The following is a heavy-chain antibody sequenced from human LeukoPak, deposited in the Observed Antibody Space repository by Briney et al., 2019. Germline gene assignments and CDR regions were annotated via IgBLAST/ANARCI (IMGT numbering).Heavy chain of an antibody. CDR3: ARHYSGSGSYTGYYYYGMDV. Sequence: SETLSLTCTVSGSSISSSSYYWGWIRQPPGKGLEWIGSIYYSGSTYYNPSLKSRVTISVDTSQNRFSLKLSSVTAADTAVYYCARHYSGSGSYTGYYYYGMDVWGQGTTVTVSS. CDR2: IYYSGST. J-gene: IGHJ6*02. CDR1: GSSISSSSYY. D-gene: IGHD3-10*01. V-gene: IGHV4-39*01.